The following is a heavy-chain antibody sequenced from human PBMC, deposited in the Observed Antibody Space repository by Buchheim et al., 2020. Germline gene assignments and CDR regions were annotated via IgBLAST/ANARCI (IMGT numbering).Heavy chain of an antibody. CDR3: AREGKANGYYYGMDV. D-gene: IGHD2-8*01. V-gene: IGHV3-33*08. CDR1: GFTFRTYG. Sequence: QVQLVESGGGVVQPGRSLRLSCEASGFTFRTYGMNWVRQAPGKGLEWVAVISFDGTKKYYAESVKGRFTISRDNSKNTLYLQMNSLRAEDTAVYYCAREGKANGYYYGMDVWGQGTT. J-gene: IGHJ6*02. CDR2: ISFDGTKK.